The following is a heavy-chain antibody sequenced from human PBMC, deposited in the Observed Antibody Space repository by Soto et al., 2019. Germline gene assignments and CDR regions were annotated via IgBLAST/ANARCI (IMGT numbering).Heavy chain of an antibody. D-gene: IGHD3-9*01. CDR2: INHSGST. CDR3: ARGHPIDYDILTGTTDY. J-gene: IGHJ4*02. V-gene: IGHV4-34*01. CDR1: GGSFSGYY. Sequence: PSETLSLTCAVYGGSFSGYYWSWIRQPPGKGLEWIGEINHSGSTNYNPSLKSRVTISVDTSKNQFSLKLSSVTAADTAVYYCARGHPIDYDILTGTTDYWGQGTLVTVSS.